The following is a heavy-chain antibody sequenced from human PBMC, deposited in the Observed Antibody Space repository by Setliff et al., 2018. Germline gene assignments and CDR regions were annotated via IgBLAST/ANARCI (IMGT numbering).Heavy chain of an antibody. V-gene: IGHV3-74*01. J-gene: IGHJ6*02. Sequence: GGSLRLSCAASGFIVSNYHMHWVRQAPGKGLVWVSRISPDGSLTDYADSVKGRFTISRDNSKNTLYLQMDSLRAEDTAVYYCARNWVTAQHYYYGMDVWGQGTTVTVSS. CDR2: ISPDGSLT. D-gene: IGHD2-21*02. CDR1: GFIVSNYH. CDR3: ARNWVTAQHYYYGMDV.